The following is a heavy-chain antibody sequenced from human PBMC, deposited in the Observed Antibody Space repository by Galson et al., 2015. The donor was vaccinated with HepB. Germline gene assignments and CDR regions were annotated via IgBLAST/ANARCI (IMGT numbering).Heavy chain of an antibody. J-gene: IGHJ4*02. V-gene: IGHV1-18*01. CDR3: ARLNTFNPHRFDY. Sequence: SVKVSCKASGYTFPSHGISWVRQAPGQGLEWMGWISVYNGDTNYAQKFQGRVTMTTDTSTSTGYMELRFLRSDDTAVYYCARLNTFNPHRFDYWGQGTLVTVSS. CDR2: ISVYNGDT. CDR1: GYTFPSHG.